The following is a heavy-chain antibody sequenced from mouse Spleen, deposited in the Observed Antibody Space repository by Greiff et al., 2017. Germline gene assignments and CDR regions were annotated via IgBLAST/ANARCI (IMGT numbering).Heavy chain of an antibody. Sequence: EVQLVESGGGLVQPGGSRKLSCAASGFTFSSFGMHWVRQAPEKGLEWVAYISSGGSIIYYAETVKGRFTISRDNPKNTLFLQMNSLRSEDTAMYYCARGTWGFAYWGQGTLVTVSA. CDR1: GFTFSSFG. CDR2: ISSGGSII. J-gene: IGHJ3*01. D-gene: IGHD3-3*01. V-gene: IGHV5-17*02. CDR3: ARGTWGFAY.